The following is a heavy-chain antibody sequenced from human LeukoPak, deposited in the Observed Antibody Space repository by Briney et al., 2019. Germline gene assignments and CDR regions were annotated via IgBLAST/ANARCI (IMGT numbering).Heavy chain of an antibody. CDR3: ARSRAAARGPFDY. CDR2: ISYDGSNK. D-gene: IGHD6-6*01. Sequence: GGSLRLSCAASGFTFSSYGMHWVRQAPGKGLEWVAVISYDGSNKYYADSVKGRFTISRDNSKNTLYLQMNSLRAEDTAVYYCARSRAAARGPFDYWGQGTLVTVSS. CDR1: GFTFSSYG. J-gene: IGHJ4*02. V-gene: IGHV3-30*19.